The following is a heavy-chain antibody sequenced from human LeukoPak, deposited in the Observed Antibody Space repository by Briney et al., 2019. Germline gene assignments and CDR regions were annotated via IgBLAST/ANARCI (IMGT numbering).Heavy chain of an antibody. CDR3: AKDRPVDYGSGSYYNLYFDY. CDR1: GFTFSSYA. D-gene: IGHD3-10*01. J-gene: IGHJ4*02. CDR2: ISGSGGST. Sequence: PGGSLRLSCAASGFTFSSYAMSWVRQAPGEGLEWVSAISGSGGSTYYADSVKGRFTISRDNSKNTLYLQMNSLRAEDTAVYYCAKDRPVDYGSGSYYNLYFDYWGQGTLVTVSS. V-gene: IGHV3-23*01.